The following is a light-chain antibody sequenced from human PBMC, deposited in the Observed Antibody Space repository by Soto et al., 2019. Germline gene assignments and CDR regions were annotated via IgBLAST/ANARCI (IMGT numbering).Light chain of an antibody. CDR3: QQFGSSRWT. J-gene: IGKJ1*01. V-gene: IGKV3-20*01. Sequence: EIVLTQSPGTLSLSPGERATLSCRATQSVSGSYLAWYQQKPGQAPRLLIYGASSRATGIPDRFSGSGSGTDFTLTISGLEPEDFAVYYCQQFGSSRWTFGQGTKVDIK. CDR2: GAS. CDR1: QSVSGSY.